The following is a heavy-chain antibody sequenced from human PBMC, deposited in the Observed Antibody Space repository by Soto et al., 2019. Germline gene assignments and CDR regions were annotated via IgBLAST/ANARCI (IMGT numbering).Heavy chain of an antibody. Sequence: SQTLSLTCAISGDSVSGNSAALNWIRQSPSRGLEWLGRTYYRSKWYNDYAVSVKSRITINPDTSKNQFSLQLNSVTPEDTAVYYCARQYSSSWMGNWFDPWGQGTLVTVSS. CDR2: TYYRSKWYN. J-gene: IGHJ5*02. V-gene: IGHV6-1*01. CDR3: ARQYSSSWMGNWFDP. D-gene: IGHD6-13*01. CDR1: GDSVSGNSAA.